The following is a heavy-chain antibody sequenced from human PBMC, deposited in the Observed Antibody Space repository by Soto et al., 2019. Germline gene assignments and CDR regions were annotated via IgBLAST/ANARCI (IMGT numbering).Heavy chain of an antibody. CDR2: INHSGST. CDR1: GGSFSGYY. Sequence: PSETLSLTCAVYGGSFSGYYWTWIRQPPGKGLEWIGEINHSGSTHYNSSLKSRVTMSVDTSKLQFSLKLNFVTAADTAVYFCARGYDYGDYAQQTFDYWGQGPPVTVSS. CDR3: ARGYDYGDYAQQTFDY. J-gene: IGHJ4*02. V-gene: IGHV4-34*01. D-gene: IGHD4-17*01.